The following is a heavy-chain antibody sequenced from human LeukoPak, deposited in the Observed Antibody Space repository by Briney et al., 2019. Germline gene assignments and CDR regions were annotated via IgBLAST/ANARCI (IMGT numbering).Heavy chain of an antibody. CDR2: IYTTGGT. CDR3: ARDYYDSSGYYFDY. J-gene: IGHJ4*02. D-gene: IGHD3-22*01. CDR1: GGSISTYY. Sequence: SETLSLTCSVSGGSISTYYWSWIRQPAGKGLEWIGRIYTTGGTNYNPSLKSRVTISVDTSKNQFSLKLSSVTAADTAVYYCARDYYDSSGYYFDYWGQGTLVTVSS. V-gene: IGHV4-4*07.